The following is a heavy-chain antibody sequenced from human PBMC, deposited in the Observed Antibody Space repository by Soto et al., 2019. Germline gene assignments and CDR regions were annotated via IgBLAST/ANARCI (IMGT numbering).Heavy chain of an antibody. Sequence: PSVTLSLTCTVCGGSISSRTYYLGRIRQPPGKGLEWIGSIYYSGSTYYNPSLKSRVTISVDTSKNQFSLKLSSVTAADTAVYYCARHKYHSSARSAYWGQGNLVTVSS. V-gene: IGHV4-39*01. D-gene: IGHD3-22*01. CDR3: ARHKYHSSARSAY. CDR1: GGSISSRTYY. CDR2: IYYSGST. J-gene: IGHJ4*02.